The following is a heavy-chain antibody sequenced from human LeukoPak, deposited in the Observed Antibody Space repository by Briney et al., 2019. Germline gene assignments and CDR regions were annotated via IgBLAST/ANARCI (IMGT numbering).Heavy chain of an antibody. CDR2: ISGSGGRP. CDR1: GFTFSSYA. Sequence: PGGSLRLSCAASGFTFSSYAMSWVRQAPGKGLEWVSVISGSGGRPYYEDSVKGRFTISRDNSKNTLYLQMNSLRAEDTAVYYCARDRGIAAAENNWFDPWGQGTLVTVSS. CDR3: ARDRGIAAAENNWFDP. D-gene: IGHD6-13*01. J-gene: IGHJ5*02. V-gene: IGHV3-23*01.